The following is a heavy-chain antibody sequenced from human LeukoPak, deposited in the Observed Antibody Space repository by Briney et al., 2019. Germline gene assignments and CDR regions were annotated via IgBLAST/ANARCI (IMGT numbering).Heavy chain of an antibody. Sequence: PGGPLRLSCAASASGVASTSHSMNWVRQAPGKGLEWISYIHSSGDYIFYADSVKGRFTVSRDNARNSLYLQMNSLRAEDTAIYYCAREYNSRATFDYWGQGTLVTVSS. D-gene: IGHD1-20*01. V-gene: IGHV3-21*05. CDR2: IHSSGDYI. CDR3: AREYNSRATFDY. J-gene: IGHJ4*02. CDR1: ASGVASTSHS.